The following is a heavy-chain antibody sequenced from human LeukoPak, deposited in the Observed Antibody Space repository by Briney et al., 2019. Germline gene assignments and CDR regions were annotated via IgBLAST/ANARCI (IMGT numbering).Heavy chain of an antibody. V-gene: IGHV4-34*01. D-gene: IGHD6-6*01. J-gene: IGHJ6*03. CDR1: GGPFSGYY. Sequence: SETLSLTCAVYGGPFSGYYWSWIRQPPGKGLEWIGEINHSGSTNYNPSLKSRVTISVDTSKNQFSLKLSSVTAADTAVYYCARGRAPRPYSSSSSIRGSYYYYYYYMDVWGKGTTVTVSS. CDR3: ARGRAPRPYSSSSSIRGSYYYYYYYMDV. CDR2: INHSGST.